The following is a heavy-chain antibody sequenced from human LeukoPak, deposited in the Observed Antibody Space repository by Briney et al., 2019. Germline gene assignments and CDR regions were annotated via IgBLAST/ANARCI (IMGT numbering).Heavy chain of an antibody. CDR2: INSDGYSI. Sequence: GGSLRLSCAASPFTFSSYWMHWVRQAPGKGLMWVSRINSDGYSITYADSVKGRFTISRDNAKNTLYLQMNSLRAEDTAVYYCAKSYDSSGYYYWDYWGQGTLVTVSS. CDR3: AKSYDSSGYYYWDY. CDR1: PFTFSSYW. J-gene: IGHJ4*02. V-gene: IGHV3-74*01. D-gene: IGHD3-22*01.